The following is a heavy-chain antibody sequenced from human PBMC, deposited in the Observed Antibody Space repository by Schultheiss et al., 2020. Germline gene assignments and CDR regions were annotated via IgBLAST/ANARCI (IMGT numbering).Heavy chain of an antibody. J-gene: IGHJ4*02. CDR2: ISYDGSNK. CDR1: GFIFSTYD. V-gene: IGHV3-30*07. Sequence: GGSLRLSCAASGFIFSTYDMNWVRQAPGKGLEWVAVISYDGSNKYYADSVKGRFTISRDNSKNTLYLQMNSLRAEDTAVYYCAKDVSVRYYYDSSDYYWDYWGQGTLVT. CDR3: AKDVSVRYYYDSSDYYWDY. D-gene: IGHD3-22*01.